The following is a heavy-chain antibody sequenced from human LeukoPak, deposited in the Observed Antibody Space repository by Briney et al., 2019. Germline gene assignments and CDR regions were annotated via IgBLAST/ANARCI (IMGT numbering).Heavy chain of an antibody. J-gene: IGHJ4*02. CDR2: ISSSSSYI. Sequence: GGSLSPSCEAFGLPSSSYSMTWARRPQGKGLEWVSSISSSSSYIYYADSVKGRFTISRDNAKNSLYLQMNSLRAEDTAVYYCASPILVAVGLDYWGQGTLVTVSS. V-gene: IGHV3-21*01. CDR1: GLPSSSYS. D-gene: IGHD6-19*01. CDR3: ASPILVAVGLDY.